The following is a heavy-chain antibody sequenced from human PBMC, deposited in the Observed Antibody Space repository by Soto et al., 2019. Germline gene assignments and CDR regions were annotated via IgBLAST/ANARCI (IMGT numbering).Heavy chain of an antibody. CDR1: GGSVSSSSYY. D-gene: IGHD3-10*01. V-gene: IGHV4-61*01. J-gene: IGHJ4*02. CDR3: ARAPAYGSYFDY. Sequence: QVQLQESGPGLVKPSETLSLTCTVSGGSVSSSSYYWTWIRQPPGKGLEWIGYGYYNGRTNYNPSLKSRVTISVDTSKNQFSLKLSSVTAADTAVYYCARAPAYGSYFDYWGQGTLVTVSS. CDR2: GYYNGRT.